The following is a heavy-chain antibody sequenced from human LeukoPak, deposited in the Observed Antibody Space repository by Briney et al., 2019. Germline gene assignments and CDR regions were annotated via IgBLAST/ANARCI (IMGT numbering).Heavy chain of an antibody. J-gene: IGHJ4*02. CDR3: ATSGGTSGPELDC. D-gene: IGHD3-3*01. CDR2: INPKSGGT. Sequence: ASVKVSFTASGYTFTVYYMHWVRQAPGQGLEWMGWINPKSGGTNNSQKFQGTVTMTRETSISTAYMELSRMTSDDTAVYYCATSGGTSGPELDCWGQGTLVSVSS. V-gene: IGHV1-2*02. CDR1: GYTFTVYY.